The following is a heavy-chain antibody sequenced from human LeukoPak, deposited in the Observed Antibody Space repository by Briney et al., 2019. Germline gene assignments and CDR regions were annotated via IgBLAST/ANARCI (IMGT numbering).Heavy chain of an antibody. V-gene: IGHV4-39*07. CDR1: GGSISSSSYY. CDR3: ARTPLWFGELPSEYYFDY. CDR2: IYYSGST. Sequence: PSETLSLTCTVSGGSISSSSYYWGWIRQPPGKGLEWIGSIYYSGSTYYNPSLKSRVTISVDTSKNQFSLKLSSVTAADTAVYYCARTPLWFGELPSEYYFDYWGQGTLVTVSS. D-gene: IGHD3-10*01. J-gene: IGHJ4*02.